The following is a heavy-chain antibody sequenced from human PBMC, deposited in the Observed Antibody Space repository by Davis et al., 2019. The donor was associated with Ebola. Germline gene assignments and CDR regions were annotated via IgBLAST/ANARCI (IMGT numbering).Heavy chain of an antibody. CDR3: ARFLEWKADY. CDR2: IFPGDSDT. V-gene: IGHV5-51*01. CDR1: GYSFTTYW. J-gene: IGHJ4*02. D-gene: IGHD3-3*01. Sequence: GESLKISCKGSGYSFTTYWIVWVRQMLGKGLESMGIIFPGDSDTRYSPSFQGQVTISADKSITTAYLQWSSLKASDTAMYYCARFLEWKADYWGQGTLVTVSS.